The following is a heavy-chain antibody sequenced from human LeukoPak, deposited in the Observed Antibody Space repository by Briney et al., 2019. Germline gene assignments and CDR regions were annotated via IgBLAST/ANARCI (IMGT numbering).Heavy chain of an antibody. CDR1: GFTFSRYA. D-gene: IGHD3-10*01. J-gene: IGHJ4*02. Sequence: GRSLRLSCAASGFTFSRYAMHWVRQAPGKGLEWVAVISYDGSNKYYADSAKGRFTISRDNSKNTLYLQMNSLRAEDTAVYYCARVGAGSGSYMDYWGQGTLVTVSS. CDR2: ISYDGSNK. V-gene: IGHV3-30*04. CDR3: ARVGAGSGSYMDY.